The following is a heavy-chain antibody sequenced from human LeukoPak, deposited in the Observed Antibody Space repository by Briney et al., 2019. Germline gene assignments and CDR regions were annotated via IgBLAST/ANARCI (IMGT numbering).Heavy chain of an antibody. Sequence: PGGSLRLSCAASGFTFSIYAMTWVRQAPGKGLEWVSAISGGGATYYADSVKGRFTISRDNSKNTLYLQMNSLRAEDTAVYYCARSSITMVRGVIPLPYFDYWGQGTLVTVSS. V-gene: IGHV3-23*01. CDR3: ARSSITMVRGVIPLPYFDY. D-gene: IGHD3-10*01. CDR1: GFTFSIYA. CDR2: ISGGGAT. J-gene: IGHJ4*02.